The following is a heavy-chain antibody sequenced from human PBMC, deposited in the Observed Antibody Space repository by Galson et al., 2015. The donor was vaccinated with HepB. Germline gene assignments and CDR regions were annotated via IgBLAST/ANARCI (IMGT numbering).Heavy chain of an antibody. CDR1: GFTVSSNY. D-gene: IGHD3-10*01. V-gene: IGHV3-66*01. CDR3: ATIMVRGTPPHY. Sequence: SLRLSCAASGFTVSSNYMSWVRQAPGKGLEWVSVIYSGGSTYYADSVKGRFTISRDNSKNTLYLQMNSLRAEDTAVYYCATIMVRGTPPHYWGQGTLVTVSS. J-gene: IGHJ4*02. CDR2: IYSGGST.